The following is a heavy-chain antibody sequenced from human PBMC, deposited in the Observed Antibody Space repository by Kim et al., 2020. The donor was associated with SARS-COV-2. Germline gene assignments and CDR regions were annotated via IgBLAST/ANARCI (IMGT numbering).Heavy chain of an antibody. CDR3: ARDVGYYGSGSYYPYGMAV. Sequence: GGSLRLSCAASGFTFSDYYMSWIRQAPGKGLEWVSYISSSSSYTNYADSVKGRFTISRDNAKNSLYLQMNSLRAEDTAVYYCARDVGYYGSGSYYPYGMAVWGQGTTATVSS. CDR1: GFTFSDYY. D-gene: IGHD3-10*01. V-gene: IGHV3-11*06. CDR2: ISSSSSYT. J-gene: IGHJ6*02.